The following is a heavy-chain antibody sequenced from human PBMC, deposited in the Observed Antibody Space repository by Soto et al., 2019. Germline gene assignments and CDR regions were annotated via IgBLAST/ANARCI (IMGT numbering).Heavy chain of an antibody. D-gene: IGHD2-2*01. CDR3: TRDRYCSSTSCSSGMDV. CDR1: GFTFSSYG. Sequence: GGSLRLSCAASGFTFSSYGMHWVRQAPGKGLEWVAVIWYDGSNKYYADSVKGRFTISRDNSKNTLYLQMNSLRAEDTAVYYCTRDRYCSSTSCSSGMDVWGQGTTVTVSS. V-gene: IGHV3-33*01. J-gene: IGHJ6*02. CDR2: IWYDGSNK.